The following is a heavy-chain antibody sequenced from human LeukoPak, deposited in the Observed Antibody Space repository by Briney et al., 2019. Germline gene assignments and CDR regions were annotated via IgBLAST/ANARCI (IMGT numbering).Heavy chain of an antibody. V-gene: IGHV3-15*01. CDR2: IKSKNDGGTT. CDR3: TKVITGYSGSIDS. Sequence: PGGSLRLSCAASGFTFSDAWMSWVRQAPGKGLEWVGRIKSKNDGGTTEYAAPVRGRFTISRDDSENTLSLQMNSLKIEDTAVYYCTKVITGYSGSIDSWGQGTLVSVSS. J-gene: IGHJ4*02. D-gene: IGHD1-26*01. CDR1: GFTFSDAW.